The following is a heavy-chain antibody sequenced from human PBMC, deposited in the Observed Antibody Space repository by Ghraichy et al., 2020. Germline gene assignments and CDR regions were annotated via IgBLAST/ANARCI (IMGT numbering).Heavy chain of an antibody. CDR3: ARAPHIAVPKSEYFQH. CDR1: GGSFSGYY. J-gene: IGHJ1*01. D-gene: IGHD6-19*01. CDR2: INHSGST. Sequence: SETLSLTCAVYGGSFSGYYWSWIRQPPGKGPEWIGEINHSGSTNYNPSLKSRVTISVDTSKNQFSLKLSSVTAADTAVYYCARAPHIAVPKSEYFQHWGQGTLVTVSS. V-gene: IGHV4-34*01.